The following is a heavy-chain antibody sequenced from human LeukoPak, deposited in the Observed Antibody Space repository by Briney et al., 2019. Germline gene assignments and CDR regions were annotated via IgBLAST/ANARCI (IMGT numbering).Heavy chain of an antibody. J-gene: IGHJ4*02. CDR3: ASSSVSNGY. CDR1: GFTFSSYS. V-gene: IGHV3-21*01. D-gene: IGHD3-22*01. CDR2: ISTSYI. Sequence: GGSLRLSCAASGFTFSSYSMNWVRQAPGKGLEWVSSISTSYIHYADSVKGRFTISRDNAKNSLYLQMNSLRAEDTAVYYCASSSVSNGYWGQGTLVTVSS.